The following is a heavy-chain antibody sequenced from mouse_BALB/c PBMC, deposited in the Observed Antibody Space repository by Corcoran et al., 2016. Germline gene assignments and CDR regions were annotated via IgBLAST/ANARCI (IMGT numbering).Heavy chain of an antibody. V-gene: IGHV9-3-1*01. CDR2: INTYTGEP. J-gene: IGHJ2*01. Sequence: QIQLVQSGPELKKPGETVKISCKASGYTFTNYGMNWVKQAPGKGLKWMGWINTYTGEPTYADDFKGRFAFSLETSASTAYLQINNLKNEDTATYFCARYTTVVATDYWGQGTILTVSS. CDR3: ARYTTVVATDY. CDR1: GYTFTNYG. D-gene: IGHD1-1*01.